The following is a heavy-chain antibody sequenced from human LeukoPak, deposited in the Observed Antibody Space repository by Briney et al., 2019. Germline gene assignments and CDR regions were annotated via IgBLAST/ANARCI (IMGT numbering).Heavy chain of an antibody. J-gene: IGHJ6*03. V-gene: IGHV4-34*01. CDR2: INHSGST. CDR1: GGSFSGYY. Sequence: PSETLSLTCAVYGGSFSGYYWSWIRQPPGKGLEWIGEINHSGSTNYNPSLKSRVTISVDTSKNQFSLKLSPVTAADTAVYYCARGLRRWYDYMDVWGKGTTVTVSS. D-gene: IGHD6-13*01. CDR3: ARGLRRWYDYMDV.